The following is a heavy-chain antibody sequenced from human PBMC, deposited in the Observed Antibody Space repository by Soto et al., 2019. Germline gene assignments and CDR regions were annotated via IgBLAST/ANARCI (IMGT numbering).Heavy chain of an antibody. J-gene: IGHJ2*01. V-gene: IGHV3-23*01. D-gene: IGHD3-10*01. Sequence: EVQLLDSGGGLVQPGGSLRLSCAASGFTFSGYALTWVRQAPGKGLEWVSAISGGGDATFYADSMKGRFTISRDNSKNTLYLHMNTLRAEDTAVYYCARKVSGSTGRPDLWYFDLWGRGTLVTVSS. CDR1: GFTFSGYA. CDR2: ISGGGDAT. CDR3: ARKVSGSTGRPDLWYFDL.